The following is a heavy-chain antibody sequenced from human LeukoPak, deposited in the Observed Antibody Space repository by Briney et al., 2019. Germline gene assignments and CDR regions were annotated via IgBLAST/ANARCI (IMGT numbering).Heavy chain of an antibody. CDR3: ARRSCSSTSCPFDY. CDR2: IYYSGST. J-gene: IGHJ4*02. V-gene: IGHV4-31*03. CDR1: GGSISSGGYY. D-gene: IGHD2-2*01. Sequence: PSQTLSLTCTVSGGSISSGGYYWSWIRQHPGKGLEWIGYIYYSGSTYYYPSLKSRVTISVDTSKNQFSLKLGSVTAADTAVYYCARRSCSSTSCPFDYWGQGTLVTVSS.